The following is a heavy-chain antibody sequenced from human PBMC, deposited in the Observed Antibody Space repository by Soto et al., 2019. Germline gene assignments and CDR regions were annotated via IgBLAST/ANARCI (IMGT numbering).Heavy chain of an antibody. CDR2: INHSGST. CDR3: ARVSNVVVVAAEDAFDI. D-gene: IGHD2-15*01. CDR1: GGSFSGYY. V-gene: IGHV4-34*01. J-gene: IGHJ3*02. Sequence: SETLSLTCAVYGGSFSGYYWSWIRQPPGKGLEWIGEINHSGSTNYNPSLKSRVTISVDTSKNQFSLKLSSVTAADTAVYYCARVSNVVVVAAEDAFDIWAQGTMVTVSS.